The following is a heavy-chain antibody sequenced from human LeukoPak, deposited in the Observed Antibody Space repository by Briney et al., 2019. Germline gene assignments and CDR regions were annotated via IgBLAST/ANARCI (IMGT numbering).Heavy chain of an antibody. CDR2: IRYDGSNK. D-gene: IGHD6-19*01. CDR3: ARDFVESVRLVQGFGY. CDR1: GFTFSSYG. J-gene: IGHJ4*02. Sequence: PGGSLRLSCAASGFTFSSYGMHWVRQAPGKGLEWVAFIRYDGSNKYYADSVKGRFTISRDNAKNSLYLQMNSLRAEDTAVYYCARDFVESVRLVQGFGYWGQGTLVTVSS. V-gene: IGHV3-30*02.